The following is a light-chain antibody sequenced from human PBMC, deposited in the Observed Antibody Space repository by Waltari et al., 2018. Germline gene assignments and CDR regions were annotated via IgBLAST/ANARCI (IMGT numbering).Light chain of an antibody. CDR2: LNSDGSH. CDR3: QTWGTGIQVV. Sequence: QLVLTQSLSASASLGASVKPTCTLSSGHSTHAIAWRQQQPEKGPRYLMKLNSDGSHSKGYGIPDRFSGSSSGAERYLTISSLQSEDEADYYCQTWGTGIQVVFGGGTKLTVL. CDR1: SGHSTHA. V-gene: IGLV4-69*01. J-gene: IGLJ2*01.